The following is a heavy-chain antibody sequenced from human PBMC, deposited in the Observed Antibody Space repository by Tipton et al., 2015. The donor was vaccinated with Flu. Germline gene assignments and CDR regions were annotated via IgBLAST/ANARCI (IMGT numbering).Heavy chain of an antibody. V-gene: IGHV3-9*01. D-gene: IGHD3-16*01. CDR2: ISRNGITT. CDR3: AKDLDGRGGKTENYYYYGFGV. J-gene: IGHJ6*02. CDR1: GFTFDDYA. Sequence: SLRLSCAASGFTFDDYAMHWLRQAPGKGLEWVSGISRNGITTGYADSVKGRFTISRDNAKNSLHLQMDSLRPEDTAFYYCAKDLDGRGGKTENYYYYGFGVWGQGTTVTVSS.